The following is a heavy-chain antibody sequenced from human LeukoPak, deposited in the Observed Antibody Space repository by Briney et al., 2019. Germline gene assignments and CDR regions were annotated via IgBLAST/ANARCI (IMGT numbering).Heavy chain of an antibody. CDR2: IYYSGST. D-gene: IGHD2-15*01. J-gene: IGHJ4*02. V-gene: IGHV4-39*01. CDR1: GGSISSSSYY. CDR3: ARRGHSGGRLGY. Sequence: PSETLSLTCTVSGGSISSSSYYWGWIRQPPGKGLEWIGSIYYSGSTYYNPSLKSRVTISVDTSKNQFSLRLSSVTAADTAVYYCARRGHSGGRLGYWGQGTLVTVSS.